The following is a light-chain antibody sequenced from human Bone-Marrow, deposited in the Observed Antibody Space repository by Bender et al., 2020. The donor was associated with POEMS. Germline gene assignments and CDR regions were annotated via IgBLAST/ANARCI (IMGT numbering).Light chain of an antibody. CDR2: DVN. V-gene: IGLV2-11*01. CDR1: SSDVGGYNY. J-gene: IGLJ1*01. Sequence: QSALTQPRSVSGSPGQSVTMSCTGSSSDVGGYNYVSWYQQHPGKAPKLMIYDVNKRPSGVPDRFSGSKSGNTASLTISGLQAEDESDYYCSSYAGRYVYVFGTGTKVTVL. CDR3: SSYAGRYVYV.